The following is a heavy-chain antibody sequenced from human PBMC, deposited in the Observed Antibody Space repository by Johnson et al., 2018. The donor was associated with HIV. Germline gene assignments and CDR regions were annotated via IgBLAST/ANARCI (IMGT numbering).Heavy chain of an antibody. Sequence: VQLVESGGGVVRPGGSLRLSCAASGFTFSSYAMHWVRQAPGKGLEWVANIKQDGSEKYYVDSVKGRFTISRDNAKNSLYLQMNSLRAEDTAVYYCARALGGDGSRNDAFDIWGQGAMVTVSS. CDR2: IKQDGSEK. CDR1: GFTFSSYA. CDR3: ARALGGDGSRNDAFDI. J-gene: IGHJ3*02. V-gene: IGHV3-7*01. D-gene: IGHD5-24*01.